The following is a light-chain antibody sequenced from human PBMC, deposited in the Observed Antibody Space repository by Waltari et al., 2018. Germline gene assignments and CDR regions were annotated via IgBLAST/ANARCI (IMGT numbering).Light chain of an antibody. CDR1: QDINGA. CDR2: KAS. Sequence: DIQLTQSPSSLSASVGDRVTIIWRASQDINGALAWFQHQPGKAPKLLIYKASSLESGVPARFSGSGSGTEFTLTISSLQPDDFATYYCQQYNSYPWTFGQGTKVEIK. V-gene: IGKV1-5*03. J-gene: IGKJ1*01. CDR3: QQYNSYPWT.